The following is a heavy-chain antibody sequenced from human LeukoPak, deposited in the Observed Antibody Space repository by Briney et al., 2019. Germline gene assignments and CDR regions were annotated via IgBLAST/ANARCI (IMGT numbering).Heavy chain of an antibody. CDR2: INPDGSTT. CDR3: SRGLNGDTDQ. D-gene: IGHD4-17*01. J-gene: IGHJ5*02. Sequence: VGSLRLSCAASGFTFSRSWMHWVRQAAGKRLVWVSRINPDGSTTTYADSVKGRFTISRDNAKNTLHLQMNSLRAEDTAVYYCSRGLNGDTDQWGHGTLVTVSS. V-gene: IGHV3-74*01. CDR1: GFTFSRSW.